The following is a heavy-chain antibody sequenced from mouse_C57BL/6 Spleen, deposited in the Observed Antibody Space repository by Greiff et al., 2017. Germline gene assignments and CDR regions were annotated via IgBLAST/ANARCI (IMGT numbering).Heavy chain of an antibody. CDR1: GYTFTDYE. V-gene: IGHV1-15*01. J-gene: IGHJ1*03. CDR2: IDPETGGT. CDR3: TIYYYGNWYYDV. Sequence: QVQLQQSGAELVRPGASVTLSCKASGYTFTDYEMHWVKQTPVHGLEWIGAIDPETGGTAYNQKFKGKAILTADKSSSTAYMELRSLTSEDSAVXYCTIYYYGNWYYDVWGTGTTVTVSS. D-gene: IGHD1-1*01.